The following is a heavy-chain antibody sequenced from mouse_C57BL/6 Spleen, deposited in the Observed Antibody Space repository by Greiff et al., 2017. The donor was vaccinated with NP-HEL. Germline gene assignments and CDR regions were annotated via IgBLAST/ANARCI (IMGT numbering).Heavy chain of an antibody. CDR3: AKRNHYAMDY. Sequence: LVESGPELVKPGASVKISCKASGYAFSSSWMNWVKQRPGKGLEWIGRIYPGDGDTNYNGKFKGKATLTADKSSSTAYMQLSSLTSEDSAVYCCAKRNHYAMDYWGQGTSVTVSS. J-gene: IGHJ4*01. V-gene: IGHV1-82*01. CDR2: IYPGDGDT. CDR1: GYAFSSSW.